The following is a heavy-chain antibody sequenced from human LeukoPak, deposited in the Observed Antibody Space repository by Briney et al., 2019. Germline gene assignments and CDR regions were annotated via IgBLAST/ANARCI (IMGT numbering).Heavy chain of an antibody. CDR3: ARRNHVAGTGGWFDP. J-gene: IGHJ5*02. CDR1: GYTFTNYY. D-gene: IGHD6-19*01. V-gene: IGHV1-46*01. Sequence: ASVTVSCKASGYTFTNYYMHWVRQAPGQGLEWMGTINPSGGSTTYAQKFQGRVTMTRDTSTSTVYMELNSLTSEDTAMYYCARRNHVAGTGGWFDPWGHGTLVTVSS. CDR2: INPSGGST.